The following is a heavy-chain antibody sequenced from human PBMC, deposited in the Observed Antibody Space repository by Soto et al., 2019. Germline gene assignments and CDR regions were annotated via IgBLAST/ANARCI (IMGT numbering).Heavy chain of an antibody. D-gene: IGHD3-16*02. CDR3: ARALSGYYGMDD. CDR1: GFTFSSDD. Sequence: PGGSLRLSXAASGFTFSSDDMYWVRQATGKGLEWVSVIGTAGDPYYLGSVKGRFTISRENAKNSLYLQMNSLRAGDTAVYYCARALSGYYGMDDWGQGTTVTSP. CDR2: IGTAGDP. J-gene: IGHJ6*02. V-gene: IGHV3-13*05.